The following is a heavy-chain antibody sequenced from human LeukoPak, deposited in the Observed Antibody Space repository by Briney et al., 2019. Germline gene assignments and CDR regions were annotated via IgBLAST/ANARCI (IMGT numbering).Heavy chain of an antibody. V-gene: IGHV3-7*01. CDR3: ARETYDFLSGQPYYYYMDV. J-gene: IGHJ6*03. CDR1: GFTFSSYW. CDR2: IKQDGSEK. Sequence: GGSLRLSCAASGFTFSSYWMSWVRQAPGKGLEWVANIKQDGSEKYYVDSVKGRFTISRDNAKNSLCLQMNSLRAEDTAVYYCARETYDFLSGQPYYYYMDVWGKGTAVTVSS. D-gene: IGHD3-3*01.